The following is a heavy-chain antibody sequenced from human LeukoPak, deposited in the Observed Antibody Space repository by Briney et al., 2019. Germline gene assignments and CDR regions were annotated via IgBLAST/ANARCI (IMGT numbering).Heavy chain of an antibody. Sequence: GSLRLSCAASGFTFSSYGMHWVRQAPGKGLEWVAVISYDGNNEYYADSVKGRSTISRDNSKNTLNLQMNSLRAEDTAVYYCAKGPEYQPLYWGQGTLFSVCS. V-gene: IGHV3-30*18. CDR1: GFTFSSYG. D-gene: IGHD2-2*01. J-gene: IGHJ4*02. CDR2: ISYDGNNE. CDR3: AKGPEYQPLY.